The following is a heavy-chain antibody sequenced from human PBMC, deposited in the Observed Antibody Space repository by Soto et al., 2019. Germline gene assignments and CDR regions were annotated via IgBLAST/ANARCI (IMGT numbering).Heavy chain of an antibody. Sequence: AGGPLKLSCAASGFSFSTYGMNWVRQAPGKGLGWVAVISFDGRNEYYADSVKGRFTISRDNSKNTLYLQMNSLRAEDTAVYYCAKDRTGYYSGMDVWGQGTTVTVSS. CDR3: AKDRTGYYSGMDV. CDR1: GFSFSTYG. J-gene: IGHJ6*02. V-gene: IGHV3-30*18. CDR2: ISFDGRNE.